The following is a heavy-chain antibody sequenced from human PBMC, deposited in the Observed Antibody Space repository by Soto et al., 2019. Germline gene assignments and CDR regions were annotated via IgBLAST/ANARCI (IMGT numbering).Heavy chain of an antibody. V-gene: IGHV4-30-4*01. CDR1: GGSISSGHYY. D-gene: IGHD2-15*01. Sequence: SETLSRTCTVSGGSISSGHYYWSWIRQPPGNGREWIGYIYYSGSTYYNPSLKSRVTISLDTSKNQFSLKLSSVTAADTAVYYCARELVTCSGGSCYLKCFDPWGQGTLVTVSS. J-gene: IGHJ5*02. CDR2: IYYSGST. CDR3: ARELVTCSGGSCYLKCFDP.